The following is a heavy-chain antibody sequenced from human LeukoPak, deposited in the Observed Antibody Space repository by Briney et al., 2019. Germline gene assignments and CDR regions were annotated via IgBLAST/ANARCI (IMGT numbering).Heavy chain of an antibody. V-gene: IGHV3-7*03. CDR1: GFTFSSYW. CDR2: IKQDGSEK. J-gene: IGHJ5*02. CDR3: ARTRRITMVRGGILFDP. D-gene: IGHD3-10*01. Sequence: GGSLRLSCAASGFTFSSYWMSWVRQAPGKGLEWVANIKQDGSEKYYVDSVKGRFTISRDNAKNSLYLQMNSLRAADTAVYYCARTRRITMVRGGILFDPWGQGTLVTVSS.